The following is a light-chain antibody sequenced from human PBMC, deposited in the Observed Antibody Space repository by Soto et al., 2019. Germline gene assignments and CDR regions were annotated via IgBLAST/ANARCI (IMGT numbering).Light chain of an antibody. CDR1: QSIGRY. J-gene: IGKJ4*01. Sequence: DIQMTQSPSSLSASAGDRVTISCRASQSIGRYLNWYQQKPGKAPEVLIYVASSLQSGVPSRFSGSGSGTDFTLTIRTLHPEDVATYYCQQSYRTPLTFGGGTKVEI. CDR2: VAS. CDR3: QQSYRTPLT. V-gene: IGKV1-39*01.